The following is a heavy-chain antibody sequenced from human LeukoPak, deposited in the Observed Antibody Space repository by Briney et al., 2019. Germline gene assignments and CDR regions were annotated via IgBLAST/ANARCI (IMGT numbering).Heavy chain of an antibody. V-gene: IGHV3-7*03. CDR1: GFTFSSYW. Sequence: GGSLRLSCAASGFTFSSYWMSWVRQAQGKGLEWVANIKQDGSEKYYVDSVKGRFTISRDNAKKSLYLQMNSLRAEDTAVYYCASVAGPYYYYYYGMDVWGQGTTVTVSS. D-gene: IGHD6-19*01. CDR3: ASVAGPYYYYYYGMDV. J-gene: IGHJ6*02. CDR2: IKQDGSEK.